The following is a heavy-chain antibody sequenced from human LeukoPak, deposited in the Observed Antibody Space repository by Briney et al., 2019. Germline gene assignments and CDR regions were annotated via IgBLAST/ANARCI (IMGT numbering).Heavy chain of an antibody. J-gene: IGHJ4*02. D-gene: IGHD2-21*01. Sequence: ASVKVSSMASGYTFTGYYMHWARQAPGQGLEWMGWINPNSGGTNYAQKFQGRVTMTRDTSISTAYMELSRLRSDDTAVYYCARTLPSIPFDYWGQGTLVTVSS. V-gene: IGHV1-2*02. CDR2: INPNSGGT. CDR3: ARTLPSIPFDY. CDR1: GYTFTGYY.